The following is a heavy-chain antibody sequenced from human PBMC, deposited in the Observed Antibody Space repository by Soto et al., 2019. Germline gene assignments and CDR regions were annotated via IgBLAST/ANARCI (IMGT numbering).Heavy chain of an antibody. D-gene: IGHD6-13*01. CDR3: ARDSRSSSWLYYFDY. CDR2: ISYDGSNK. Sequence: LRLSCAASGFTFSSYAMHWVRQAPGKGLEWVAVISYDGSNKYYADSVKGRFTISRDNSKNTLYLQMNSLRAEDTAVYYCARDSRSSSWLYYFDYWGQGTLVTVSS. J-gene: IGHJ4*02. CDR1: GFTFSSYA. V-gene: IGHV3-30-3*01.